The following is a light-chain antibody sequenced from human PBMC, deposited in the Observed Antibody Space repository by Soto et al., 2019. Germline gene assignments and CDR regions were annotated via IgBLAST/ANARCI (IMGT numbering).Light chain of an antibody. J-gene: IGLJ3*02. Sequence: QSALTHSPSASGSPGQSVTISCTGTSSDVGNYKNVSLYQQHPGKAPKLMIYEVSKRPSGVPDRFSGSKSGNTASLTVSGLQVADEADYYCSSYASSNLWVFGGGTKLTVL. V-gene: IGLV2-8*01. CDR1: SSDVGNYKN. CDR3: SSYASSNLWV. CDR2: EVS.